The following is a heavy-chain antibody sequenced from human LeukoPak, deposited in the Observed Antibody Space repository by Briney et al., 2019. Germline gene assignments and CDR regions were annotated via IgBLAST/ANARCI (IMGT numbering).Heavy chain of an antibody. D-gene: IGHD3-10*01. J-gene: IGHJ4*02. CDR1: GFTFSNAW. V-gene: IGHV3-15*01. Sequence: KPGGSLRLSCAASGFTFSNAWMSWVRQAPGKGLEWVGRIKSKTDGGTTDYAAPVKGRFTISRDDSKNTLYLQMNSLKTEDTAVYYCTTSLPLWFGESNDYWGQGTLVTVSS. CDR3: TTSLPLWFGESNDY. CDR2: IKSKTDGGTT.